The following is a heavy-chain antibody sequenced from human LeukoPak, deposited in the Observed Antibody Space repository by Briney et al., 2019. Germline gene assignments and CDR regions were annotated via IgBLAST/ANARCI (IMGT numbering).Heavy chain of an antibody. CDR2: MNPNSGNT. D-gene: IGHD4-11*01. CDR3: ARGPPTVSCDYYYMDV. CDR1: GYTFTNYD. J-gene: IGHJ6*03. Sequence: ASVKVSCKTSGYTFTNYDINWVRQATGQGLEWMGWMNPNSGNTGYAQNFQGRVTITRDTSTSTAFMELSSLRSEDTAVYFCARGPPTVSCDYYYMDVWGKGTTVTVSS. V-gene: IGHV1-8*03.